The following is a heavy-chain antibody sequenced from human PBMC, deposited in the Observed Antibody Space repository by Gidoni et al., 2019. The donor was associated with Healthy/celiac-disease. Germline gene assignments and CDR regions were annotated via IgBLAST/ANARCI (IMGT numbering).Heavy chain of an antibody. Sequence: QITLKESGPTLVKPTQTLTLTCAFSGFSLSTSGVGVGWIRQPPGKALEWLALIYWNDDKRYSPSLKSRLTITKDTSKNQVVLTMTNMDPVDTATYYCAHSHTIFGVVSYFDYWGQGTLVTVSS. V-gene: IGHV2-5*01. J-gene: IGHJ4*02. CDR2: IYWNDDK. CDR3: AHSHTIFGVVSYFDY. D-gene: IGHD3-3*01. CDR1: GFSLSTSGVG.